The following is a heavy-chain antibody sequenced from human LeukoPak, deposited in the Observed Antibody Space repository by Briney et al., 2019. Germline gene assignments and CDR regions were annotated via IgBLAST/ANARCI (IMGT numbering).Heavy chain of an antibody. CDR2: IYYSGST. CDR3: ARASPFEGYYYGSGIDF. V-gene: IGHV4-39*07. CDR1: GGSISSSSYY. D-gene: IGHD3-10*01. Sequence: PSETLSLTCTVSGGSISSSSYYWGWIRQPPGKGLEWIGSIYYSGSTYYNPSLKSRVTISVDTSKNQFSLKLSSVTAADTAVYYCARASPFEGYYYGSGIDFWGQGTLVTVSS. J-gene: IGHJ4*02.